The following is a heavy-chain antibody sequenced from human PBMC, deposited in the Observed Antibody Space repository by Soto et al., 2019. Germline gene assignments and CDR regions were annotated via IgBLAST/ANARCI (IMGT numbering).Heavy chain of an antibody. J-gene: IGHJ4*02. V-gene: IGHV1-69*06. D-gene: IGHD2-15*01. Sequence: SVKVSCKASGGTFSSYAISWVRQAPGQGLEWMGGTIPIFGTANYAQKFQGRVTITADKSTSTAYMELSSLRSEDTAVYYCARVPPTCSGGSCPPDYWGQGTLVTVSS. CDR1: GGTFSSYA. CDR2: TIPIFGTA. CDR3: ARVPPTCSGGSCPPDY.